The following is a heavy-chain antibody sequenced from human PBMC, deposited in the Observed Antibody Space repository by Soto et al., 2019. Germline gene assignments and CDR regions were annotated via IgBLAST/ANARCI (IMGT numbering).Heavy chain of an antibody. CDR3: ARVGIPRFGVVGGGMDV. CDR1: GGSISSYY. V-gene: IGHV4-59*01. CDR2: IYYSGST. Sequence: QVQLQESGPGLVKPSETLSLTCTVSGGSISSYYWSWIRQPPGKGLEWIGYIYYSGSTNYNPSLTSRGTIPVATSNDPFSLELSAVTAADPAVYYCARVGIPRFGVVGGGMDVWGQGTTVTVSS. J-gene: IGHJ6*02. D-gene: IGHD3-3*01.